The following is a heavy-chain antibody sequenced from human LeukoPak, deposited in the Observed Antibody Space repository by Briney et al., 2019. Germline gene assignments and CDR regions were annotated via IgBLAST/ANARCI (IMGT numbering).Heavy chain of an antibody. CDR1: GGSFSGYY. CDR3: ARAGYCSGGSCHSYYYYGMDV. J-gene: IGHJ6*02. D-gene: IGHD2-15*01. V-gene: IGHV4-34*01. Sequence: SETLSLTCAVYGGSFSGYYWSWIRQPPGKGLEWIGEINHSGSTNYNPSLKSRVTISVDTSKNQFSLKLSSVTAADTAVYYCARAGYCSGGSCHSYYYYGMDVWGQGTTVTVSS. CDR2: INHSGST.